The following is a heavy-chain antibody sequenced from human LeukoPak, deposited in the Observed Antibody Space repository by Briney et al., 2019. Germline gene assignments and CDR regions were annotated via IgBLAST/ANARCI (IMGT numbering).Heavy chain of an antibody. CDR1: GYTFTGYY. V-gene: IGHV1-2*02. D-gene: IGHD6-25*01. J-gene: IGHJ4*02. CDR3: ARGRLGGFDI. Sequence: ASVKVSCKTSGYTFTGYYMHWVRQAPGQGLEWMGWINPNNGGTIYAQKFQGRVTMTRDTSLMTAYMEVHNLRSDDTAVYYCARGRLGGFDIWGQGTLVTVSS. CDR2: INPNNGGT.